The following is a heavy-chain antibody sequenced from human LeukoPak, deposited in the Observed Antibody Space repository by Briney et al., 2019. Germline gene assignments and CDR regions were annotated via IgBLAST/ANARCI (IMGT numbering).Heavy chain of an antibody. Sequence: SETLSLTCTVSGGSFSNYYWSWVRQFPGKGLEWIGCVHYSGSTKYNPSLKSRVTISIDTSKNQFSLKVTSVTAADTAVYYCARVSSGYYYVYDYWGQGTLVTVSS. V-gene: IGHV4-59*01. J-gene: IGHJ4*02. CDR2: VHYSGST. CDR1: GGSFSNYY. CDR3: ARVSSGYYYVYDY. D-gene: IGHD3-22*01.